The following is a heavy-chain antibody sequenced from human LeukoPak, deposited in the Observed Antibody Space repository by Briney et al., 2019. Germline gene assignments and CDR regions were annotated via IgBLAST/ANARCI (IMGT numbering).Heavy chain of an antibody. CDR1: GFTVSSSY. CDR2: IYGGGST. V-gene: IGHV3-53*01. J-gene: IGHJ4*02. D-gene: IGHD4-23*01. Sequence: GGSLRLSCAASGFTVSSSYMNWVRQAPGKGLEWVSLIYGGGSTYYADSVKGRFTISRDNSKNTLYLQMNSLRAEDTAVHYCAGRGDGGRSFDYWGQGTLVTVSS. CDR3: AGRGDGGRSFDY.